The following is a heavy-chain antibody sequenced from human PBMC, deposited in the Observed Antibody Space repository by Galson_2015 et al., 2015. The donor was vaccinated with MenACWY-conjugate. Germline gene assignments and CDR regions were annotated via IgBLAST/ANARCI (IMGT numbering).Heavy chain of an antibody. CDR3: ASQGDGYNEDFDY. CDR1: GYRFTSYW. J-gene: IGHJ4*02. D-gene: IGHD5-24*01. V-gene: IGHV5-10-1*01. Sequence: QSGAEVKKPGESLRISRKGSGYRFTSYWINWVRQMPGKGLEWMGRIDPSDSYTNYSPSFQGHVTMSTDKSISTAFLQWSSLKASDTAIYYCASQGDGYNEDFDYWGQGTLVTVSS. CDR2: IDPSDSYT.